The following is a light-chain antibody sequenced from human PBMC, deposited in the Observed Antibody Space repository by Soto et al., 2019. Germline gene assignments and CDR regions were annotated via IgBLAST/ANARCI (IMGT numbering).Light chain of an antibody. CDR2: GAF. J-gene: IGKJ1*01. V-gene: IGKV3-20*01. CDR3: QYYGNSPLT. Sequence: EIVLTQSPGTLSLSPGERATLNCRASLSISTSSLAWYRQKPGQAPRLLIYGAFNRATGIPDRFSGGGSGTDFTLTITRLEPEDFAVYYCQYYGNSPLTFGQGTKVDFK. CDR1: LSISTSS.